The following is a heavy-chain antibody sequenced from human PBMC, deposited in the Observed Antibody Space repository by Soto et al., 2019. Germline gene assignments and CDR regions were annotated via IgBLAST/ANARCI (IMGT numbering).Heavy chain of an antibody. Sequence: GGSLRLSCAASGFTSSNAWINWVRQAPGKGLEWVGRIKSKTDGGTPDYTAPVKDRFAISRDDSKNMVYLQMNNLKTEDTCIYYCTTDSYSSIIVVRFDYWGQGTLVTVSS. J-gene: IGHJ4*02. D-gene: IGHD3-22*01. CDR3: TTDSYSSIIVVRFDY. CDR1: GFTSSNAW. CDR2: IKSKTDGGTP. V-gene: IGHV3-15*07.